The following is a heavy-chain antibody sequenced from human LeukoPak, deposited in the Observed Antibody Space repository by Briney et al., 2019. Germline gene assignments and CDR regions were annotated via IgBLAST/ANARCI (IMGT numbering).Heavy chain of an antibody. CDR2: MKSNNGHT. V-gene: IGHV1-8*01. CDR3: ARGPPNWGMVGY. Sequence: ASVKVSCKASGYTFTSYDFNWVRQATGQGLEWMGWMKSNNGHTGYAQKFQGRVTMTRDTSISTAYMELSSLTFEDTAVYYCARGPPNWGMVGYWGQGTLVTVSS. J-gene: IGHJ4*02. D-gene: IGHD7-27*01. CDR1: GYTFTSYD.